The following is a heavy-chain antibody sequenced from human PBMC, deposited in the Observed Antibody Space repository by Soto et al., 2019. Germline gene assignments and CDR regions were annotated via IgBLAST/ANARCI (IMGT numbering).Heavy chain of an antibody. CDR2: ISYDGNNK. J-gene: IGHJ6*02. V-gene: IGHV3-30*18. D-gene: IGHD2-2*02. CDR1: GFTFSSYG. Sequence: QVQLVESGGGVVQPGRSLRLSCAASGFTFSSYGIHWVRQAPGKGLEWVAVISYDGNNKYYADSVKGRFSISRDNSKNMLYLQMNSLRDEDTAVYYCAKGVVPAAIGRYYYAMDVWGQGTTVTVSS. CDR3: AKGVVPAAIGRYYYAMDV.